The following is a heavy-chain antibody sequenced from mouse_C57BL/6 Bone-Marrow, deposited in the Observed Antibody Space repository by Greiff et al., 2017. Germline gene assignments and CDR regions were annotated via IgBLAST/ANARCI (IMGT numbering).Heavy chain of an antibody. J-gene: IGHJ2*01. CDR1: GYAFSSYW. D-gene: IGHD2-5*01. CDR3: ARSELYSNFPFDY. Sequence: QVQLQQSGAELVKPGASVKISCKASGYAFSSYWMNWVKQRPGKGLEWIGQIYPGDGDTNYNGKFKGKATLTADKSSSTAYMQLSSLTSEDSAVYFCARSELYSNFPFDYWGQGTTLTVSS. V-gene: IGHV1-80*01. CDR2: IYPGDGDT.